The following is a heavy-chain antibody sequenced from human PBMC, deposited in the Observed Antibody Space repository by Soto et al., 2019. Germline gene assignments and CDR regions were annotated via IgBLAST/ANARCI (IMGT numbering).Heavy chain of an antibody. J-gene: IGHJ6*02. CDR3: ARAPQYSNHDPHYYGMDV. V-gene: IGHV1-18*01. CDR1: GYTFTAYG. Sequence: QLQLVPSGAEVKKPGASVKVSCKASGYTFTAYGITWVRQAPGQGLEWIGWISVYTGNINYAQKVQGRVTMTTDTSTITAYMELRSLRSDDTAVYYCARAPQYSNHDPHYYGMDVWGQGTTVTVSS. D-gene: IGHD4-4*01. CDR2: ISVYTGNI.